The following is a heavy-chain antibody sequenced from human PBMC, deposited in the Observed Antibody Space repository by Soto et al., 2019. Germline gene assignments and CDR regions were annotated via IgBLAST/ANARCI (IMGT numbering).Heavy chain of an antibody. D-gene: IGHD3-10*01. CDR2: ISSSSSTI. CDR3: AKDGVLWFGELYFDY. CDR1: GFTFSSYS. Sequence: GGSLRLSCAASGFTFSSYSMNWVRQAPGKGLEWVSYISSSSSTIYYADSVKGRFTISRDNAKNSLYLQMNSLRDEDTAVYYCAKDGVLWFGELYFDYWGQGTLVTVSS. V-gene: IGHV3-48*02. J-gene: IGHJ4*02.